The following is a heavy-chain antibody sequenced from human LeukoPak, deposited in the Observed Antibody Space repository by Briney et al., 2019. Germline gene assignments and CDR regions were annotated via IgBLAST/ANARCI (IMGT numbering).Heavy chain of an antibody. V-gene: IGHV3-30*04. Sequence: GGSLRLSCAASGCTFSSYAMHWVGQAPGKGLEGVAVISYDGSNKYYADSVKGGLTISRDNSKNPLYLQMNSLRAEDTAVYYCARDLYSSGWYGVDYWGQGTLVTVSS. J-gene: IGHJ4*02. CDR2: ISYDGSNK. CDR3: ARDLYSSGWYGVDY. CDR1: GCTFSSYA. D-gene: IGHD6-19*01.